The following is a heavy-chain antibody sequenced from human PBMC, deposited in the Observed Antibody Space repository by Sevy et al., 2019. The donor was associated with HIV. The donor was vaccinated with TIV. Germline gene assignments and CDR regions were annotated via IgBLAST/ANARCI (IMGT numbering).Heavy chain of an antibody. CDR3: ARDMSTTVAFDI. V-gene: IGHV3-74*01. CDR2: ISSDGTNT. Sequence: GGSLRLSCAASGFTFSNYWMHWVRRAPGKGLVWVSRISSDGTNTIDADSVKGRFTLSRDNAKNTLYLHMNSLTAEDTAMYYSARDMSTTVAFDIWGHGTMVTVSS. D-gene: IGHD4-17*01. CDR1: GFTFSNYW. J-gene: IGHJ3*02.